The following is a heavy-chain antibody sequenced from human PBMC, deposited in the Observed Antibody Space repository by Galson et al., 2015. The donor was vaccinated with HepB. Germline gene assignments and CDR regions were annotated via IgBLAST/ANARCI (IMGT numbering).Heavy chain of an antibody. CDR2: IYSGGST. J-gene: IGHJ3*02. CDR1: GFTVSSNY. Sequence: SLRLSCAASGFTVSSNYMSWVRQAPGKGLEWVSVIYSGGSTYFADSVKGRFTISRDNSKNTLYLQMNSLRAEDTAVYYCARKLWFGDAFDIWGQGTMVAVSS. V-gene: IGHV3-66*01. D-gene: IGHD3-10*01. CDR3: ARKLWFGDAFDI.